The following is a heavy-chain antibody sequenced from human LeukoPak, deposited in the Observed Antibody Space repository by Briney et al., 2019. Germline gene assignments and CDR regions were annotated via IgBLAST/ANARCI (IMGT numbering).Heavy chain of an antibody. J-gene: IGHJ4*02. CDR1: GGSMSSYY. Sequence: SETLSLTCTVSGGSMSSYYWCWIRQPPGKGLEWIAYIYYSGGANYNASLRSRATISVDTSKNQFSLRLTSVTAADTAVYYCTRQPVGLYSFDYWGQGALVTVSS. CDR3: TRQPVGLYSFDY. V-gene: IGHV4-59*01. CDR2: IYYSGGA.